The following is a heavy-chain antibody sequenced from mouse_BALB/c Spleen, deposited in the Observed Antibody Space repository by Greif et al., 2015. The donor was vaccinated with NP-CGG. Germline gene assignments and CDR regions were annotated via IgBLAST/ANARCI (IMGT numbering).Heavy chain of an antibody. CDR1: GYAFSSYW. V-gene: IGHV1-80*01. Sequence: VHLVESGAELVRPGSSVKISCKASGYAFSSYWMNWVKQRPGQGLEWIGRIYPGDGDTNYNGKFKGKATLTADKSSSTAYMQLSSLTSEDSAVYFCARYEYDYYAMDYWGQGTSVTVSS. D-gene: IGHD2-4*01. CDR2: IYPGDGDT. J-gene: IGHJ4*01. CDR3: ARYEYDYYAMDY.